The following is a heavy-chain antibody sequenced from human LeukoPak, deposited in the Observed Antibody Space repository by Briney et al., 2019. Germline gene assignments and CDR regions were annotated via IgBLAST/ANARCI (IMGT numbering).Heavy chain of an antibody. Sequence: GRSLRLSCAASGFTFDDYAMHWVRQAPGKGLAWVSGISWNSGSIGYADSVKGRFTISRDNAKNSLYLQMNSLKTEDTAVYYCTTEDTAMVDFDYWGQGTLVTVSS. CDR3: TTEDTAMVDFDY. J-gene: IGHJ4*02. CDR1: GFTFDDYA. D-gene: IGHD5-18*01. CDR2: ISWNSGSI. V-gene: IGHV3-9*01.